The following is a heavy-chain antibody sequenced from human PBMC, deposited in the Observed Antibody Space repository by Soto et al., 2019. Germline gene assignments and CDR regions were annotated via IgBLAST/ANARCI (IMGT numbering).Heavy chain of an antibody. CDR2: INPNSGGT. CDR3: ARDRMTTVTLAAVNIWFDP. CDR1: GYTFTGYY. V-gene: IGHV1-2*04. Sequence: VASVKVSCKASGYTFTGYYMHWVRQAPGQGLEWMGWINPNSGGTNYAQKFQGWVTMTRDTSISTAYMELSRLRSDDTAVYYCARDRMTTVTLAAVNIWFDPWGQGTLVTVSS. J-gene: IGHJ5*02. D-gene: IGHD4-4*01.